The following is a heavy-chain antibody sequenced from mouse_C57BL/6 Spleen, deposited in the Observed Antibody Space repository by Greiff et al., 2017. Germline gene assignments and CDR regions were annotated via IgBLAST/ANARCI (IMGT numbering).Heavy chain of an antibody. Sequence: SGAELVRPGASVTLSCKASGYTFTDYEMHWVKQTPVHGLEWIGAIDPETGGTAYNQKFKGKAILTADKSSSTAYMELRSLTSEDSAVYYCTRQLGRLYFDYWGQGTTLTVSS. CDR2: IDPETGGT. CDR1: GYTFTDYE. J-gene: IGHJ2*01. D-gene: IGHD4-1*02. V-gene: IGHV1-15*01. CDR3: TRQLGRLYFDY.